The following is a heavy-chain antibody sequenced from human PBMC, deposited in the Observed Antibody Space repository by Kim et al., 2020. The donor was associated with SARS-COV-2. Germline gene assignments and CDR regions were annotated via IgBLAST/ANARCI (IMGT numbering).Heavy chain of an antibody. J-gene: IGHJ4*02. CDR3: ARDHYGSQFGY. CDR2: IYYSGST. D-gene: IGHD3-16*01. CDR1: GGSISSYY. V-gene: IGHV4-59*13. Sequence: SETLSLTCTVSGGSISSYYWSWIRQPPGKGLEWIGYIYYSGSTNYNPSLKSRVTISVDTSKNQFSLKLSSVTAADTAVYYCARDHYGSQFGYWGQGTLVTVSS.